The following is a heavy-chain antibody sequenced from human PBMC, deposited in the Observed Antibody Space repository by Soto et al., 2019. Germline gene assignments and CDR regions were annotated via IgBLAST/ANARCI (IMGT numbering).Heavy chain of an antibody. CDR3: ASVWGGALAF. Sequence: SEARSLTWTGSGGSISRDYWSWIRQPPGKGLEWIGYIYYSGSTNYNPSLKSRVTISVDTSKNQFSLKLSSVTAADTAVYYCASVWGGALAFSGQRTMVTVSS. CDR2: IYYSGST. D-gene: IGHD7-27*01. CDR1: GGSISRDY. J-gene: IGHJ3*01. V-gene: IGHV4-59*01.